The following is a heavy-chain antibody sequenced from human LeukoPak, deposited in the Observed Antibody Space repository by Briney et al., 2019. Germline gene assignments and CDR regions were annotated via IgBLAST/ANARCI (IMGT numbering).Heavy chain of an antibody. Sequence: GGSLRLSCAASGFTFSTYTMNWVRQAPGKGLEWVSSITSSSSYIYYADSVKGRFTISRDNAKNSLYLQMNSLRAEDTAVYYCARHVVAVGFDYWGQGTLVTVSS. CDR2: ITSSSSYI. D-gene: IGHD3-22*01. V-gene: IGHV3-21*01. CDR1: GFTFSTYT. CDR3: ARHVVAVGFDY. J-gene: IGHJ4*02.